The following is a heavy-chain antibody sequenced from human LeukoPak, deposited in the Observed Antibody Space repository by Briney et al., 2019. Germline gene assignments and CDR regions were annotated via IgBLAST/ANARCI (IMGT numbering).Heavy chain of an antibody. Sequence: GGSLRPSCAASDFTFSSYNMNWVRQAPGKGLEWVSSISSTSRYIYYADSVKGRFTISRDNSKNTLYLQMNSLRAEDTAVYYCAKDPRHYDRTPFDYWGQGTLVTVSS. CDR2: ISSTSRYI. J-gene: IGHJ4*02. CDR1: DFTFSSYN. V-gene: IGHV3-21*04. CDR3: AKDPRHYDRTPFDY. D-gene: IGHD3-22*01.